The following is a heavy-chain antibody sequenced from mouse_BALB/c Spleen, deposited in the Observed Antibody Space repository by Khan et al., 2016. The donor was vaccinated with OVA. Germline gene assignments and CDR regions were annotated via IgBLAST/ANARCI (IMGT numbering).Heavy chain of an antibody. V-gene: IGHV1-77*01. CDR2: IYPGSGTT. Sequence: QVQLQQPGPELVKPGASVKMSCKVSGYTFTDYVITWVKQRTGQGLEWIGEIYPGSGTTYYNEKFKGKAILTADKSSNTVNMQLRRLTSEDSAVYFCARSYDGAWFAYWGQGTLVTVSA. D-gene: IGHD1-1*01. J-gene: IGHJ3*01. CDR1: GYTFTDYV. CDR3: ARSYDGAWFAY.